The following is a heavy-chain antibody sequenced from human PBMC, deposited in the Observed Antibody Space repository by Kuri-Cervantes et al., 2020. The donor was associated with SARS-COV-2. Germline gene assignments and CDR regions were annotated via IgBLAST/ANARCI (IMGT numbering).Heavy chain of an antibody. J-gene: IGHJ6*03. D-gene: IGHD2-2*01. V-gene: IGHV1-2*02. CDR3: ARGYCSSTSCYSFHWYYYYMDV. Sequence: ASVKVSCKASGYTFTGYYMHWVRQAPGQGLEWMGWINPNSGGTNYAQKFQGRVTMTRDTSISTAYMELSRLRSDDTAVYYCARGYCSSTSCYSFHWYYYYMDVWGEGTTVTVSS. CDR1: GYTFTGYY. CDR2: INPNSGGT.